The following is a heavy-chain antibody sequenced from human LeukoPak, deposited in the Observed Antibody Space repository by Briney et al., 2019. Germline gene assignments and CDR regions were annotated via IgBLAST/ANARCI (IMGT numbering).Heavy chain of an antibody. CDR2: IYYSGST. V-gene: IGHV4-59*01. D-gene: IGHD1-26*01. Sequence: SETLSLTCTVSGGSISSYYWSWIRQPPGKGLEWIGYIYYSGSTNYNPSLKSRVTISVDTSKNQFSLKLSSVTAADTAAYYCARSSRIVGATDPVRRPPQNEYFQHWGQGTLVTVSS. CDR3: ARSSRIVGATDPVRRPPQNEYFQH. J-gene: IGHJ1*01. CDR1: GGSISSYY.